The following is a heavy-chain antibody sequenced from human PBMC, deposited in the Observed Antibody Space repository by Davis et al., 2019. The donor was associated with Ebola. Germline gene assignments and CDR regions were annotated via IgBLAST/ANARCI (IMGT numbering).Heavy chain of an antibody. J-gene: IGHJ5*02. Sequence: PGGSLRLSCAASGFTFSSYSMNWVRQAPGKGLEWVSSISNSSSYIYYADSVKGRFTISRDNAKNSLYLQMNSLRAEDTAVYYCARAKDALLGERFDPWGQGTLVTVSS. V-gene: IGHV3-21*01. D-gene: IGHD2-15*01. CDR1: GFTFSSYS. CDR3: ARAKDALLGERFDP. CDR2: ISNSSSYI.